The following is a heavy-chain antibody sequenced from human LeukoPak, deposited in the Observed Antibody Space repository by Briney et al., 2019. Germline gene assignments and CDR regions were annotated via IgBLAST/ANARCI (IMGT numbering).Heavy chain of an antibody. V-gene: IGHV3-11*04. CDR2: ISSSGSTI. D-gene: IGHD2-2*02. J-gene: IGHJ6*03. CDR1: GFTFSDYY. CDR3: ARDRSVVVPAAIQDYYYYMDV. Sequence: GGSLRLSYAASGFTFSDYYMSWIRQAPGKGLEWVSYISSSGSTIYYADSVKGRFTISRDNAKNSLYLQMNSLRAEDTAVYYCARDRSVVVPAAIQDYYYYMDVWGKGTTVTVSS.